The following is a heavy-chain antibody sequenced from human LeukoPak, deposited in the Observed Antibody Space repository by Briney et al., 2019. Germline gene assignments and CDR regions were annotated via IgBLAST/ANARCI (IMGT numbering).Heavy chain of an antibody. CDR2: MSISGDRI. V-gene: IGHV3-23*01. J-gene: IGHJ4*02. Sequence: PGGSLRLSCAASGFTFSSHAMSWVRQAPGKGLEWDSAMSISGDRILYADSVKGRFTISRDNSKSTLYLQMNSLRAEDTAVYYCAKELRPNDYWGQGTLVTVSS. D-gene: IGHD4-17*01. CDR1: GFTFSSHA. CDR3: AKELRPNDY.